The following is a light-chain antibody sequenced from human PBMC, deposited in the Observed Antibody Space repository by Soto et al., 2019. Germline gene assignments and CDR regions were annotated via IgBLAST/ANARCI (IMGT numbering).Light chain of an antibody. CDR1: QGIGVY. CDR2: AAS. Sequence: TQMTQSPSSLSASLGDRVTITCRASQGIGVYLAWFQQQPGNVPKLLIYAASTLQSGVPSRFSGSGSGTDFTLTISSLQPEDVATYYCQKYNSAPLTFGGGTKVEIK. J-gene: IGKJ4*01. CDR3: QKYNSAPLT. V-gene: IGKV1-27*01.